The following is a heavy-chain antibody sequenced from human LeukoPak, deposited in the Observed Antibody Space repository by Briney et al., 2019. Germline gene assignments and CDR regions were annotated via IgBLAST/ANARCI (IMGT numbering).Heavy chain of an antibody. D-gene: IGHD1-1*01. J-gene: IGHJ4*02. CDR3: VKGNWLDN. CDR1: GFTFNTYD. V-gene: IGHV3-23*01. Sequence: GGSLRLSCTVSGFTFNTYDMTWVLQAPGKGLAWVSGISISGDDTYYAGSVKGRFTVSRDNSKNTLYLQMNSLRVDDTAVYYCVKGNWLDNWGQGALVTVAS. CDR2: ISISGDDT.